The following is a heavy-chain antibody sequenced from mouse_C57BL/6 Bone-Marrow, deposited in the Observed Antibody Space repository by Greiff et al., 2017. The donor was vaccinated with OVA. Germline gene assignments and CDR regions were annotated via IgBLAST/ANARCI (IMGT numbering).Heavy chain of an antibody. CDR1: GFNIKDDY. CDR2: IDPENGDT. D-gene: IGHD2-4*01. Sequence: EVQLQQSGAELVRPGASVKLSCTASGFNIKDDYMHWVKQRPEHGLEWIGWIDPENGDTEYASKFQGKATITADTSSNTAYLQLSSLTSEDTAVYYCTYDYDGTGYAMDYWGQGTSVTVSS. CDR3: TYDYDGTGYAMDY. V-gene: IGHV14-4*01. J-gene: IGHJ4*01.